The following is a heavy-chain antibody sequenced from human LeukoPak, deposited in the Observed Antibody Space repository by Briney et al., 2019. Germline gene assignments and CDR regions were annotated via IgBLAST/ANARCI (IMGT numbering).Heavy chain of an antibody. J-gene: IGHJ4*02. D-gene: IGHD6-19*01. CDR3: AKVSWLGTLPSYHFDS. V-gene: IGHV3-23*01. Sequence: PGGSLRLSCAASGFTFSDHAMPWVRQAPGKGLEWVSAIRGTGTTTFYAASVKGRFTISRDNSKNTADLQMNSLRAEDTAVYYCAKVSWLGTLPSYHFDSWGQGTQVTVFS. CDR1: GFTFSDHA. CDR2: IRGTGTTT.